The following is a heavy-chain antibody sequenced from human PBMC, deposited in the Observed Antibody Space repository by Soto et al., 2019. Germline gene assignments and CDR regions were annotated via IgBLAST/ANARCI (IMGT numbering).Heavy chain of an antibody. CDR1: GFTFSSYA. J-gene: IGHJ4*02. D-gene: IGHD6-13*01. V-gene: IGHV3-23*01. Sequence: EVQLLESGGGLVQPGGTLRLSCAASGFTFSSYAMSWVRQAPGKGLEWVSAISGIGGATYYADSVKGRFTISRDNSKNTLYLQMNSLSAEDTAGYHCAKDLRTYGSWDSFDSWGQGTLVTVPS. CDR3: AKDLRTYGSWDSFDS. CDR2: ISGIGGAT.